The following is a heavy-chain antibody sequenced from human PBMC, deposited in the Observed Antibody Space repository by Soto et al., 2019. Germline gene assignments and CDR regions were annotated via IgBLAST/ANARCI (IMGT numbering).Heavy chain of an antibody. V-gene: IGHV4-39*01. Sequence: PSETLSLTCTVSGGSISSSRYYWGWIRQPPGKGLEWIGSIYYSGSTYYHPSLKSRVTISVDTSKNQFSLKLSSVTAADTAVYYCARFFGISGYYTNWGQGTLVTVSS. CDR2: IYYSGST. CDR3: ARFFGISGYYTN. J-gene: IGHJ4*02. CDR1: GGSISSSRYY. D-gene: IGHD3-22*01.